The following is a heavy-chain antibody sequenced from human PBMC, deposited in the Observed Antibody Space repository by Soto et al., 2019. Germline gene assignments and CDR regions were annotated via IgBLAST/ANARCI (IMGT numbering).Heavy chain of an antibody. Sequence: AETLSLTCAVSGGSINSRYWWSWVRQSPGKGLEWIGEIYHSGSTNYNPSLKSRVTISVDKSKNQFSLNLSSVTAADTAVYYCARDQNGSGNYYTRYFDYWGQGTLVTVSS. V-gene: IGHV4-4*02. D-gene: IGHD3-10*01. CDR1: GGSINSRYW. CDR2: IYHSGST. CDR3: ARDQNGSGNYYTRYFDY. J-gene: IGHJ4*02.